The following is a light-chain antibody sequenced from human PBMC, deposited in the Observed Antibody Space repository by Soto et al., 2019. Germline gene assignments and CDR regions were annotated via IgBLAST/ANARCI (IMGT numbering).Light chain of an antibody. J-gene: IGLJ1*01. V-gene: IGLV1-51*01. Sequence: QSVLTQPPSVSAAPGQEFTISCSGSSSNIAANSVSWYQHLPGTAPKLLIYDSDRRRSGTPARFSGSKSGTSATLGITGLHTGDEADYYCGAWDTSLTVYVFGSGTKVTVL. CDR3: GAWDTSLTVYV. CDR2: DSD. CDR1: SSNIAANS.